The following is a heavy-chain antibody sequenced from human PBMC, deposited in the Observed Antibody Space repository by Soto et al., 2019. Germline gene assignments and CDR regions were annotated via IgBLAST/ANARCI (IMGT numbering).Heavy chain of an antibody. Sequence: SETLSLTCTVSGGSMLSYYWSWIRQPPGKGLEWIGYIYYSGSTNYNPSLKSRVTISLDTSKTQFSLKLSSVTAADTAVYYCAGGKYYYDTNYYYYYGMDVWGQGTTVTSP. CDR3: AGGKYYYDTNYYYYYGMDV. D-gene: IGHD3-22*01. CDR2: IYYSGST. CDR1: GGSMLSYY. V-gene: IGHV4-59*01. J-gene: IGHJ6*02.